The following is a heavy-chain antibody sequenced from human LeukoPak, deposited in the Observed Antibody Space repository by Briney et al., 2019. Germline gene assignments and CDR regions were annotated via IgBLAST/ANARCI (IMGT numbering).Heavy chain of an antibody. J-gene: IGHJ6*02. CDR1: GFTFSSYS. V-gene: IGHV3-21*01. Sequence: SGGSLRLSCAASGFTFSSYSMNWVRQAPGKGLEWVSSISSSSSYIYYADSVKGRFTISRDNAKNSLYLQMNGLRAEDTAVYYCARAPLTTVTTVDIWGQGTTVTVSS. D-gene: IGHD4-17*01. CDR2: ISSSSSYI. CDR3: ARAPLTTVTTVDI.